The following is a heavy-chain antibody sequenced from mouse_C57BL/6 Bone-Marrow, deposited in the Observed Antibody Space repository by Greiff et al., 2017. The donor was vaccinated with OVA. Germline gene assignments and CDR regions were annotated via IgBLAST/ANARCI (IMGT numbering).Heavy chain of an antibody. CDR3: ARGANSGY. D-gene: IGHD3-1*01. CDR1: GYTFTDYY. CDR2: IYPGSGNT. V-gene: IGHV1-76*01. Sequence: VQLQQSGAELVRPGASVKLSCKASGYTFTDYYINWVKQRPGQGLEWIARIYPGSGNTYYNEKFKGKATLTAEKSSSTAYMQLSSLTSEDSAVYFCARGANSGYWGKGTTLTVSS. J-gene: IGHJ2*01.